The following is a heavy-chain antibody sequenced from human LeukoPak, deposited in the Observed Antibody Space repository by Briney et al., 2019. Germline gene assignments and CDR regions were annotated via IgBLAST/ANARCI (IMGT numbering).Heavy chain of an antibody. CDR1: GLTFSTSG. D-gene: IGHD1-14*01. J-gene: IGHJ4*02. CDR2: ICPTGFDR. Sequence: GGSLRLSCTTSGLTFSTSGFNWVRQAPGKGLVWVASICPTGFDRYHADSIKDRFTISNDNANNFLYLQMDSLRAEDTAVYYCATETNGRHYDYWGQGTLLTVSS. CDR3: ATETNGRHYDY. V-gene: IGHV3-21*06.